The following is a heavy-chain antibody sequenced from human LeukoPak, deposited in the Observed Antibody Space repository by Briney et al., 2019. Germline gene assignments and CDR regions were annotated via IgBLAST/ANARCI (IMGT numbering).Heavy chain of an antibody. CDR3: ARGRMYGGNSNAFDI. CDR1: GGSISSSSYY. J-gene: IGHJ3*02. D-gene: IGHD4-23*01. V-gene: IGHV4-39*01. Sequence: PSETLSLTCTVAGGSISSSSYYWGWIRQPPGKGLEWIGSIYYSGSTYYNPSLKSRVTISVDTSKNQFSLKLSSVTAADTAVYYCARGRMYGGNSNAFDIWGQGTMVTVSS. CDR2: IYYSGST.